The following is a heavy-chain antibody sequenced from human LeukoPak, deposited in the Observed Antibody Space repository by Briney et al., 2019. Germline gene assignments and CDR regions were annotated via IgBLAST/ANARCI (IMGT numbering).Heavy chain of an antibody. J-gene: IGHJ4*02. CDR1: GFTFSSYW. V-gene: IGHV3-74*01. D-gene: IGHD3-10*01. CDR2: INSDGSST. CDR3: VRDWFLALDY. Sequence: GGSLRLSCAASGFTFSSYWMHWVRQAPGKGLVWVSRINSDGSSTNYADSVKGRFTISRDNAKNTLYLQMNSLSDEDTAVYYCVRDWFLALDYWGQGTLVTVSS.